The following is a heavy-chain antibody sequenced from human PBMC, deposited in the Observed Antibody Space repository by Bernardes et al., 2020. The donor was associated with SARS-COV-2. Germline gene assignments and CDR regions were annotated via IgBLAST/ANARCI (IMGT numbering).Heavy chain of an antibody. J-gene: IGHJ4*02. V-gene: IGHV4-59*01. CDR3: ARGELSFDY. CDR1: GGSISSYY. D-gene: IGHD3-16*01. Sequence: SATLSLTCTVSGGSISSYYWSWIRQPPGQGLEWIGYIYYSGSTNYNPSLKSRVTISVDTSKNQFSLKLSSVTAADTAVYYCARGELSFDYWGQGTLVTVSS. CDR2: IYYSGST.